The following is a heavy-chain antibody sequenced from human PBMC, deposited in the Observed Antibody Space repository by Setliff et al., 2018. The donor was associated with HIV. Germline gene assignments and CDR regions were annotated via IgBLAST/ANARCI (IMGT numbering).Heavy chain of an antibody. CDR2: ISRSSSYI. D-gene: IGHD2-15*01. Sequence: LSLSCAASGFIFSSYSMNWVRQAPGKGLEWVSSISRSSSYIYYADSVKGRFTISRDNAKNSLYLQMNSLRAEDTAVYYCASDSSNYYYYYMDVWGKGTTVTVSS. J-gene: IGHJ6*03. V-gene: IGHV3-21*01. CDR1: GFIFSSYS. CDR3: ASDSSNYYYYYMDV.